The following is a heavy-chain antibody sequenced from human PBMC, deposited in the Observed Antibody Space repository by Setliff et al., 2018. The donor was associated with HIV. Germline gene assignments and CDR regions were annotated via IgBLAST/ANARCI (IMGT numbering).Heavy chain of an antibody. D-gene: IGHD3-10*01. J-gene: IGHJ4*02. CDR2: ISVYSDNT. CDR1: GYTFTSYG. V-gene: IGHV1-18*01. Sequence: GASVKVSCKASGYTFTSYGISWVRQAPGQGLEWMGWISVYSDNTNYAQKFQGRVTMTTDTSTSTACMELWSLRSDDTAVYYCARDFYDMGRWFGELRPFDYWGQGTLVTVSS. CDR3: ARDFYDMGRWFGELRPFDY.